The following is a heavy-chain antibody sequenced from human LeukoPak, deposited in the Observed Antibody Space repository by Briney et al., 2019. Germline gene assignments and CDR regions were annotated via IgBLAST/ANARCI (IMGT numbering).Heavy chain of an antibody. D-gene: IGHD6-13*01. CDR3: GRESVAAGLGH. CDR2: IKYDGIER. CDR1: GFTFSSYW. V-gene: IGHV3-74*01. J-gene: IGHJ4*02. Sequence: GGSLRLSCAASGFTFSSYWMHWVRQAPGKGLVWVARIKYDGIERGYADSVKGRFTISRDNAKNTLYLQMNSLRAEDTAVYYCGRESVAAGLGHWGQGTLVTVS.